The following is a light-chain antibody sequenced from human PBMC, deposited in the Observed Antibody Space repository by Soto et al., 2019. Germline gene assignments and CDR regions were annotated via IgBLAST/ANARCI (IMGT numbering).Light chain of an antibody. Sequence: DIQMTQSPSTLSASVGDTVTITCRASQRIGTSLAWYQQKPGKAPKLLISRASTLQTGAPSRFSGRGSGTLFTLTISSLQPDDLATYYCQQYSGFSYTFGRGTTIEIK. CDR3: QQYSGFSYT. CDR1: QRIGTS. V-gene: IGKV1-5*03. CDR2: RAS. J-gene: IGKJ2*01.